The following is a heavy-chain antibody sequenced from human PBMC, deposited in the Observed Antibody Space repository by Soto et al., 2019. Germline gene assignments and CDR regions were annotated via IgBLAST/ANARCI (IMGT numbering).Heavy chain of an antibody. CDR1: GYTFTSYA. CDR3: ARDRPYYDILTGYPLDY. D-gene: IGHD3-9*01. J-gene: IGHJ4*02. Sequence: EASVTVYCTASGYTFTSYAMHWVRQAPGQGLEWMGWINAGNGNTKYSQKFQGRVTMTRDTSASTAYMELSSLRSEDTAVYYCARDRPYYDILTGYPLDYWGQGTLVTVSS. V-gene: IGHV1-3*01. CDR2: INAGNGNT.